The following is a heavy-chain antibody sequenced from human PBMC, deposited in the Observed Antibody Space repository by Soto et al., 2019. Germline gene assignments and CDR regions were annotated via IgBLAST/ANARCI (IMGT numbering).Heavy chain of an antibody. CDR2: ISAYNGNT. Sequence: QVQLVQSGAEVKKPGASVKVSCKASGYTFTSYGISWVRQAPGQGLEWLGWISAYNGNTNYARKLAGRVTMTTNTSTSKAYMGLRGLKSDNTAVYYCAREVAESSGYLYCFDCCGQGTLVTVSS. D-gene: IGHD3-22*01. CDR3: AREVAESSGYLYCFDC. J-gene: IGHJ4*02. CDR1: GYTFTSYG. V-gene: IGHV1-18*01.